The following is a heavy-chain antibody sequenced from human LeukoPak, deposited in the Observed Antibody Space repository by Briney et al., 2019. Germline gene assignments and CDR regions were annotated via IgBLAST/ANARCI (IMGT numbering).Heavy chain of an antibody. J-gene: IGHJ6*03. CDR1: GDSISSHY. CDR3: ARDTRDGDCVFYYYCRDV. Sequence: SETLCLSCTVSGDSISSHYWSWIRQPPGKGLEWIGYIHYSGSTNCNPYLQSRGTISIDKSNNQFSLVLISVPAADTAVYYCARDTRDGDCVFYYYCRDVGSKGHTVIVS. D-gene: IGHD2-21*02. V-gene: IGHV4-59*11. CDR2: IHYSGST.